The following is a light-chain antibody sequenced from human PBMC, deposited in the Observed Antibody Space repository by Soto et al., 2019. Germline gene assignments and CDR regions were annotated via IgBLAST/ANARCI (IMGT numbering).Light chain of an antibody. V-gene: IGKV1-5*03. CDR3: QLYNSYSWT. CDR2: KAS. Sequence: DIQMTQSPSTLSASVGDRVTITCRASQSISSWLAWYQQKPGKAPKVLIYKASSLESGVPSRFSGSGSGTEFTLTISSLQPDDFATYYCQLYNSYSWTFGQGTKMEIK. J-gene: IGKJ1*01. CDR1: QSISSW.